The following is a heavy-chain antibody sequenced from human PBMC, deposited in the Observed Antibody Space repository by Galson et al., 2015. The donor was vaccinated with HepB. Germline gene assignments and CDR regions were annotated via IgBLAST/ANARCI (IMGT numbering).Heavy chain of an antibody. J-gene: IGHJ4*02. Sequence: SLRLSCAASGFTFGDYFMSWIRQAPGKGLQWVSYISGNSNFTDYAGSVKGRFTISRDNAKNSLFLQRNSLRVEDTAVYYCARQVRPGLGATAYWGQGTLVTVSS. D-gene: IGHD1-26*01. CDR1: GFTFGDYF. V-gene: IGHV3-11*06. CDR3: ARQVRPGLGATAY. CDR2: ISGNSNFT.